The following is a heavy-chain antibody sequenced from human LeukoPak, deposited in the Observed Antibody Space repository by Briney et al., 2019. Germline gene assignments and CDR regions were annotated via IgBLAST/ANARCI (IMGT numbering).Heavy chain of an antibody. D-gene: IGHD6-19*01. CDR2: INPNSGGT. J-gene: IGHJ4*02. V-gene: IGHV1-2*02. Sequence: ASVKVSCKASGYSFIGYYMHWVRQAPGQGLEWMGWINPNSGGTNYAQKFQGRVTMTRDTSTSTVYMELSSLRSEDTAVYYCARAIAVAGIDYWGQGTLVTVSS. CDR3: ARAIAVAGIDY. CDR1: GYSFIGYY.